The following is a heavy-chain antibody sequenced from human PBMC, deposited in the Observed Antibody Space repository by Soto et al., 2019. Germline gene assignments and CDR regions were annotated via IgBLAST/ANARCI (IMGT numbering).Heavy chain of an antibody. D-gene: IGHD5-12*01. J-gene: IGHJ6*02. Sequence: QVQLQESGPGLVKPSETLSLTCSVSGGSISSNYWSWIRQPPGKGLEWIGYLDHSGTTNYNPSLKSRVTISEDTSKNQFSLSLRSVSAADTAVYYCARDRREGGYGSYYKYGMDVWGQGTMVTVSS. CDR1: GGSISSNY. CDR2: LDHSGTT. V-gene: IGHV4-59*01. CDR3: ARDRREGGYGSYYKYGMDV.